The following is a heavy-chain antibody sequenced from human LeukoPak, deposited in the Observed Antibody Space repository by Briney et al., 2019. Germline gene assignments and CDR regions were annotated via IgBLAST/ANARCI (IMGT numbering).Heavy chain of an antibody. CDR2: INPNSGGT. V-gene: IGHV1-2*02. CDR3: ARGAAWRYCRGGRCFAPGY. J-gene: IGHJ4*02. CDR1: GYTFTGYY. D-gene: IGHD2-15*01. Sequence: ASVKVSCKASGYTFTGYYMHWVRQAPGQGLEWMGWINPNSGGTNYAQKFQGRVTMTRDTSVSTAYMELSGLRSDDPAVYYCARGAAWRYCRGGRCFAPGYWGQGTLVTVSS.